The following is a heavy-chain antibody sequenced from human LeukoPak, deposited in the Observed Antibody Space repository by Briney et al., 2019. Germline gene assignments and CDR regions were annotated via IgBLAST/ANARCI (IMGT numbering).Heavy chain of an antibody. D-gene: IGHD2-2*01. V-gene: IGHV3-23*01. CDR1: GFTFSDYG. CDR3: GGPGRGY. CDR2: ISGSGGST. J-gene: IGHJ4*02. Sequence: GGSLRLSCAASGFTFSDYGMSWVRQAPGKGLEWVSGISGSGGSTYYADSVMGRFTISRDNSKNTLYLQMNSLRAEGTALYYCGGPGRGYWGQGTLVTVSS.